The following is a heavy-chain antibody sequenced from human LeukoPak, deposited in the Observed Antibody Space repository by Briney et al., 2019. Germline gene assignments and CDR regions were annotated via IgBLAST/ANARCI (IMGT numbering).Heavy chain of an antibody. D-gene: IGHD3-10*01. V-gene: IGHV3-73*01. Sequence: GGSLRLSCAASGFTFSGSAMHWVRQASGKGLEWVGRIRSKANSYATAYAASVKGRFTISRDDSKNTLYLQMNSLKTVDTAVYYCTTEVIDYWGQGTLVTVSS. CDR3: TTEVIDY. CDR1: GFTFSGSA. J-gene: IGHJ4*02. CDR2: IRSKANSYAT.